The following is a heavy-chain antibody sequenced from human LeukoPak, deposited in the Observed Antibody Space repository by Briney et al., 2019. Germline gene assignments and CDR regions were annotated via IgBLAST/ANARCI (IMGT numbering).Heavy chain of an antibody. CDR1: GFTFSSYG. J-gene: IGHJ4*02. V-gene: IGHV3-30*18. CDR3: AKVYGGAGY. CDR2: ISYDGSNK. D-gene: IGHD3-16*01. Sequence: PGRSLRLSCAASGFTFSSYGMHWVRQAPGKGLEWVAVISYDGSNKYYADSVKGRFTISRDNSKNTLYLQMNSLRAEDTAVYYCAKVYGGAGYWGQGTLVTVSS.